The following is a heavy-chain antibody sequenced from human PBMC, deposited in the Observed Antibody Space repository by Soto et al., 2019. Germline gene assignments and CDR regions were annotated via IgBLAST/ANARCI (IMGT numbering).Heavy chain of an antibody. J-gene: IGHJ1*01. V-gene: IGHV1-3*01. D-gene: IGHD4-17*01. CDR3: ARDHYGGFEH. Sequence: QVQLVQSGAEVKKPGASVKVSCKASGYTFTSYAMHWVRQAPGQRLEWMGWINAGNGNTKYSQKFQGRVTITRDTSASTGYMELSSLRSEDTAVYYCARDHYGGFEHWGQGTLVTVSS. CDR2: INAGNGNT. CDR1: GYTFTSYA.